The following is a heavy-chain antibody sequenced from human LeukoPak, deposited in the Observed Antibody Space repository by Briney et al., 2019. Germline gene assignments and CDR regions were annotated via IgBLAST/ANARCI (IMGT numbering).Heavy chain of an antibody. J-gene: IGHJ4*02. CDR2: INPSGGST. Sequence: ASVKVSCKASGYTFTSYYMHWVRQAPGQGLEWMGIINPSGGSTSYAQKFQGRVTMTRDTSISTAYMELRSLRSDDTAVYYCARVTMVRGVITPTHDYWGQGTLVTVSS. CDR3: ARVTMVRGVITPTHDY. CDR1: GYTFTSYY. D-gene: IGHD3-10*01. V-gene: IGHV1-46*01.